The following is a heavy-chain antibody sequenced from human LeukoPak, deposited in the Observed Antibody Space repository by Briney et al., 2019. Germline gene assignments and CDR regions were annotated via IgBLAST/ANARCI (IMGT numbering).Heavy chain of an antibody. Sequence: GGSLKLSCAASGFTFSGSSLHCVRQAPGKALEWVGRIRSKVNNYATAYAAAVEGRFSISRDDSKNTTSLQMNNLKTEDTAVYYCTKTGVRGYYYSGMDVWGQGTTVTVSS. V-gene: IGHV3-73*01. J-gene: IGHJ6*02. D-gene: IGHD7-27*01. CDR3: TKTGVRGYYYSGMDV. CDR2: IRSKVNNYAT. CDR1: GFTFSGSS.